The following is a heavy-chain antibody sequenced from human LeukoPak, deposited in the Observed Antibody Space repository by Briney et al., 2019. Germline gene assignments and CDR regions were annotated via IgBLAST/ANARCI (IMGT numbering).Heavy chain of an antibody. V-gene: IGHV1-2*02. D-gene: IGHD7-27*01. CDR3: ARDLHWGPDY. J-gene: IGHJ4*02. CDR2: INPNTGDT. CDR1: GYTFTGYY. Sequence: GASVKVSCKASGYTFTGYYIHWVRQAPGQGLEWMGWINPNTGDTNYAQRSQGRVTMTRDMSINTAYMELSRLRSDDTAVYYCARDLHWGPDYWGQGTLVTVSS.